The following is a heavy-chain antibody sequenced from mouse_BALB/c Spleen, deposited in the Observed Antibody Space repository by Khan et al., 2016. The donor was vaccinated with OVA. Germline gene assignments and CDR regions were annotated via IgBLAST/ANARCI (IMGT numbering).Heavy chain of an antibody. CDR1: GYTFTSYW. V-gene: IGHV1S81*02. J-gene: IGHJ2*01. CDR3: ARIKKIVDTYLDN. Sequence: QVQLQQSGAELVKAGASVKMSCKASGYTFTSYWMHWVKQRLGQGLEWFAETNPTNGRTYYNEKFKSKATLTVDKSSSTAYMLLSGPTYEDSAVYNCARIKKIVDTYLDNWGQGTTLTGSS. D-gene: IGHD1-1*01. CDR2: TNPTNGRT.